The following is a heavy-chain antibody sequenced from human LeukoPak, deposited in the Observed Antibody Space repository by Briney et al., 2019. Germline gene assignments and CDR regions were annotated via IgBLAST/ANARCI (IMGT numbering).Heavy chain of an antibody. CDR1: GFTFSTYS. CDR3: ASQSGWYVY. V-gene: IGHV3-48*04. Sequence: GGSLRLSCAASGFTFSTYSMKWVRQAPGKGLEWVSYISSSSSTIYYADSVRGRFTISRDNAKNSLYLQMNSLRAEDTAVYYCASQSGWYVYWGQGTLVTVSS. D-gene: IGHD6-19*01. CDR2: ISSSSSTI. J-gene: IGHJ4*02.